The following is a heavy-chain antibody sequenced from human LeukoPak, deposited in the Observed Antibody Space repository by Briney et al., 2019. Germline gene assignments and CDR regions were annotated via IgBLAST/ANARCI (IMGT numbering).Heavy chain of an antibody. CDR2: FDPEDGET. V-gene: IGHV1-24*01. J-gene: IGHJ6*03. CDR3: ATGMTRSYYYYYYMDV. Sequence: ASVKVSCKVSGYTLTKLSMHWVRQAPGKGLEWMGGFDPEDGETIYAQKFQGRVTMTEDTSTDTAYMELSSLRSEDTAVYYCATGMTRSYYYYYYMDVWGKGTTVTVSS. CDR1: GYTLTKLS.